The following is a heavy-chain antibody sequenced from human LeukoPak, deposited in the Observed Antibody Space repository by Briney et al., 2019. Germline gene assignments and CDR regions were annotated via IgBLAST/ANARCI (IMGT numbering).Heavy chain of an antibody. Sequence: SEPLSLTCTVSGGSISTYYWNWIRQPPGKGLEWIGYIYYSGSTNYNPSLTGRVTISVDTSKNQFSLKLSSVTAADTAVYYCAREYNYYDSSGWDAFEIWGQGTMVTVSS. CDR1: GGSISTYY. CDR2: IYYSGST. V-gene: IGHV4-59*01. D-gene: IGHD3-22*01. J-gene: IGHJ3*02. CDR3: AREYNYYDSSGWDAFEI.